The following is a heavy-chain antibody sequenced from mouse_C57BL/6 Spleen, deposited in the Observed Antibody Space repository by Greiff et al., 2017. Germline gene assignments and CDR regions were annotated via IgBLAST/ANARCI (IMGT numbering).Heavy chain of an antibody. CDR1: GFSLTSYA. CDR2: IWTGGGT. V-gene: IGHV2-9-1*01. J-gene: IGHJ1*03. D-gene: IGHD2-5*01. CDR3: ARRYYSNYGWYFDV. Sequence: VKLMESGPGLVAPSQSLSITCTVSGFSLTSYAISWVRQPPGKGLEWLGVIWTGGGTNYNSALKSRLSISKDNSKSQVFLKMNSLQTDDTARYYCARRYYSNYGWYFDVWGTGTTVTVSS.